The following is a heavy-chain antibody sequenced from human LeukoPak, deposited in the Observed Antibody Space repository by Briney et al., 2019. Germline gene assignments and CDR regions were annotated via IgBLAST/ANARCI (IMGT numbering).Heavy chain of an antibody. V-gene: IGHV4-34*01. J-gene: IGHJ4*02. D-gene: IGHD4-23*01. CDR2: INHSGST. CDR1: GGSFSGYY. CDR3: ARVPLYGGNSLDY. Sequence: SETLSLTCAVYGGSFSGYYWSWIRQPPGKGLEWIGEINHSGSTNYNPSLKSRVTISVDTSKNQFSLKLSSVTAADTAVYYCARVPLYGGNSLDYWGQGTLVTVSS.